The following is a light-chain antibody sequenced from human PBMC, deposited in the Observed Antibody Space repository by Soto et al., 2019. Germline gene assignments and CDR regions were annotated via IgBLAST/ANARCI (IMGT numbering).Light chain of an antibody. J-gene: IGKJ1*01. CDR3: QQYYSIPRT. CDR1: QSVLYSSNNKNY. CDR2: WAS. Sequence: DIVMSRFRDTLAVWLGQRATIDCKCIQSVLYSSNNKNYLAWYQQKPGQPPKVLIYWASTRESGVPDRFSGSASGTDFTLIISSLQAEDVPLYYSQQYYSIPRTSRQGTKV. V-gene: IGKV4-1*01.